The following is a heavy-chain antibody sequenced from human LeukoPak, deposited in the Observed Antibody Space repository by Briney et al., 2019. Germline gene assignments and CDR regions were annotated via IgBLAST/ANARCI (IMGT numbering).Heavy chain of an antibody. CDR1: GGSISSYY. J-gene: IGHJ6*04. CDR3: ARYDLWSGYEV. D-gene: IGHD3-3*01. Sequence: SETLSLTCTVSGGSISSYYWSWIRQPPGKGLEWIGYIYTSGSTNYNPSLKSRVTISVDTSKNQFSLKLSSVTAADTAVYYCARYDLWSGYEVWGKGTTVTVSS. CDR2: IYTSGST. V-gene: IGHV4-4*09.